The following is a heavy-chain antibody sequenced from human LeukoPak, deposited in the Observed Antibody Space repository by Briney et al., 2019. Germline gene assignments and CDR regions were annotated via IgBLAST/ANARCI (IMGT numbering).Heavy chain of an antibody. CDR2: ISAYNGNT. Sequence: GASVKVSFKASGYTFTSYGISWVRQAPGQGLEWMGWISAYNGNTNYAQKLQGRVTITTDTSTSTAYMELRSLRSDDTAVYYCARDKNYYDSSPVAKWGQGTLVTVSS. CDR1: GYTFTSYG. V-gene: IGHV1-18*01. J-gene: IGHJ4*02. D-gene: IGHD3-22*01. CDR3: ARDKNYYDSSPVAK.